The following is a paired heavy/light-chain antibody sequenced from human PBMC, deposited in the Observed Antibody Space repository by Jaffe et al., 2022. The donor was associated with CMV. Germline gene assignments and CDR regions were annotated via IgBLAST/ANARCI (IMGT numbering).Heavy chain of an antibody. J-gene: IGHJ4*02. CDR3: VSDCSGGPCSTTFDY. CDR2: VYPSGAT. CDR1: GASISSFY. D-gene: IGHD2-15*01. V-gene: IGHV4-4*07. Sequence: QVQLQESGPGLVKPSETLSLTCTVSGASISSFYWGWIRQPAGKGLEWIGRVYPSGATKYSPSLKSRVAMSIDTSKNQFSLSLGSLTAADTAVYYCVSDCSGGPCSTTFDYWGQGTLVTVSS.
Light chain of an antibody. V-gene: IGLV5-45*03. Sequence: QAVLTQPSSLSASPGASASLTCTLRSGINVGTYRINWYQQKPGSPPQYLLNYKSDSDKWQGSGVPSRFSGSKDASANAGILLISGLQSEDEADYYCMIWHSDSWVFGGGTKLTVL. CDR3: MIWHSDSWV. J-gene: IGLJ3*02. CDR1: SGINVGTYR. CDR2: YKSDSDK.